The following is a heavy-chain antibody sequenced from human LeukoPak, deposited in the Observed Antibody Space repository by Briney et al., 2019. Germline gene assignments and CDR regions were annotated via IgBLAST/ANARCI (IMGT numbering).Heavy chain of an antibody. CDR3: ASRTGYYYYYYMDV. Sequence: SETLSLTCAVYGGSFSGYYWSWIRQPPGKGLEWIGEITNYNPSLKSRVTISVDTSKNQFSLKLSSVTAADTAVYYCASRTGYYYYYYMDVWGKGTTVTVSS. D-gene: IGHD7-27*01. V-gene: IGHV4-34*01. J-gene: IGHJ6*03. CDR2: IT. CDR1: GGSFSGYY.